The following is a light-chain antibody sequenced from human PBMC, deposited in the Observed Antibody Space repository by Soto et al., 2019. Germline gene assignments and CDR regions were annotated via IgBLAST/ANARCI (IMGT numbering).Light chain of an antibody. J-gene: IGKJ1*01. V-gene: IGKV3-15*01. CDR2: GAS. CDR3: QQYNKWPRT. Sequence: EIVLTHSPGTLSLSPGERATLSCRASQSVITNLAWYQQKPGQAPRLLIYGASTRAAIIPARFSGSGSGTEFTLTISSLQSEDFAVYYCQQYNKWPRTFGQGTKVDIK. CDR1: QSVITN.